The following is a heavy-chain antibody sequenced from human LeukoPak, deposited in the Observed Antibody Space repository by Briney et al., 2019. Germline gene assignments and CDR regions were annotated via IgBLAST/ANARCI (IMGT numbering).Heavy chain of an antibody. CDR1: GGSISSYY. CDR3: ARLNRTGTTFYYYYGMDV. V-gene: IGHV4-59*08. Sequence: SETLSLTCTVSGGSISSYYWSWIRQPPGKGLEWIGYIYYSGSTSYNPSLKSRVTISVDTSKNQFSLKLSSVTAADTAVYYCARLNRTGTTFYYYYGMDVWGQGTTVTVSS. CDR2: IYYSGST. D-gene: IGHD1-7*01. J-gene: IGHJ6*02.